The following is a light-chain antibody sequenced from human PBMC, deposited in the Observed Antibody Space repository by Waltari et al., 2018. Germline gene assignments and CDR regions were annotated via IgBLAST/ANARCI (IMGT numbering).Light chain of an antibody. CDR2: DAS. CDR3: QQRKNWPPLT. CDR1: QNVDRY. Sequence: ETVLTQSPGNMSLSTRERATLSCRASQNVDRYLAWYQQKPGQAPRLLIDDASIRATGIPARFSGSGSGTDFTLTINSLEPDDFATYYCQQRKNWPPLTFGGGTKVEIK. J-gene: IGKJ4*01. V-gene: IGKV3-11*01.